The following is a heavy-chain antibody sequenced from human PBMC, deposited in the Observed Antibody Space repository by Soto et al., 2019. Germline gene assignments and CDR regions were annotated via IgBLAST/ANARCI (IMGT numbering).Heavy chain of an antibody. CDR3: ARVGGAWYSDL. D-gene: IGHD3-10*01. Sequence: EVQLVESGGDLVQPGGSLRLSCAAFGFTFSTYYMTWFRQAPGKGLEWVANIRQDGNEIYSVDSVKGRFTISRDNAKNSLYLQMNSLRGEDTAVYDCARVGGAWYSDLWGGGTLVTVSS. J-gene: IGHJ2*01. V-gene: IGHV3-7*04. CDR1: GFTFSTYY. CDR2: IRQDGNEI.